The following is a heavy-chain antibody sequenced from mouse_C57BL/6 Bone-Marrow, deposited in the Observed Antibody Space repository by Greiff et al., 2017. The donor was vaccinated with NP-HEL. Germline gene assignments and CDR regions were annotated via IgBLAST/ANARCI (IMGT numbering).Heavy chain of an antibody. CDR1: GFTFSSYG. Sequence: EVMLVESGGDLVKPGGSLKLSCAASGFTFSSYGMSWVRQTPDKRLEWVATISSGGSYTYYPDTVKGRFTISRDNAKNTRYLQMSSLKSEDTAMYYCARHEIVVATRYAMDYWGQGTSVTVSS. V-gene: IGHV5-6*02. D-gene: IGHD1-1*01. CDR2: ISSGGSYT. J-gene: IGHJ4*01. CDR3: ARHEIVVATRYAMDY.